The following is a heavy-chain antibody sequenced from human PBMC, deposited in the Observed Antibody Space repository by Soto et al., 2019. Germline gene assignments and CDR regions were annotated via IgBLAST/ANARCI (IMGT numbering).Heavy chain of an antibody. CDR3: ATRYGSGSSTHALNYYYGMDV. Sequence: GGSLRLSCAASGFTVSSNYMSWVRQAPGKGLEWVSVIYSGGSTDYADSLKGRFTISRDNSKNTLYLQMNSLRAEDTAVYYCATRYGSGSSTHALNYYYGMDVWGQGTTVTVSS. CDR2: IYSGGST. CDR1: GFTVSSNY. J-gene: IGHJ6*02. D-gene: IGHD3-10*01. V-gene: IGHV3-53*01.